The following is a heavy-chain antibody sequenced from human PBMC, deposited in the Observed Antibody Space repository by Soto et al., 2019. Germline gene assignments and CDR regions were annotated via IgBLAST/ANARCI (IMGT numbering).Heavy chain of an antibody. CDR3: ARVNYYFDY. D-gene: IGHD1-7*01. CDR1: GYSISSGYY. Sequence: SETLSLTCAVSGYSISSGYYWGWIRQPPGKGLEWIGSIYHSGSTYYNPSLKSRVTISVDTSKNQFSLKLSSVTAADTAVYYCARVNYYFDYWGQGTLVTVSS. CDR2: IYHSGST. J-gene: IGHJ4*02. V-gene: IGHV4-38-2*01.